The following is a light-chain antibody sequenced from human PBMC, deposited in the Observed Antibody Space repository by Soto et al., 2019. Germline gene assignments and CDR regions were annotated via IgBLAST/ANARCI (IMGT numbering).Light chain of an antibody. CDR3: QVWDSSSDLVV. CDR2: DDS. Sequence: SSELTQPPSVSVAPGQTARITCGGNIIGSKSVHWYQQKPGQAPVLVVYDDSDRPSGIPERFSGSNSGNTATLTITRVEAGDAADYYCQVWDSSSDLVVFGGGTQLTVL. CDR1: IIGSKS. V-gene: IGLV3-21*02. J-gene: IGLJ2*01.